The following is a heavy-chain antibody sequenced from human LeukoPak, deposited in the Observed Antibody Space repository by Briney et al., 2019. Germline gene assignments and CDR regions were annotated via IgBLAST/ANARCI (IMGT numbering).Heavy chain of an antibody. Sequence: PGGSLRLSCAASGLTVSSNYMSWVRQAPGKGLEWVSVIYSGGSTYYADSVKGRFTISRDNSKNTLYLQMNSLRAEDTAVYYCARVRYYYDKSYFDYWDQGTLVTVSS. V-gene: IGHV3-53*01. CDR1: GLTVSSNY. CDR3: ARVRYYYDKSYFDY. D-gene: IGHD3-22*01. J-gene: IGHJ4*02. CDR2: IYSGGST.